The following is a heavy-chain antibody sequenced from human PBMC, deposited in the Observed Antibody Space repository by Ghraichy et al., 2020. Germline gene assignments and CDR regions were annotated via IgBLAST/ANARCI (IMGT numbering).Heavy chain of an antibody. D-gene: IGHD6-13*01. CDR1: GGSFSGYY. Sequence: SETLSLTCAVYGGSFSGYYWSWIRQPPGKGLEWIGEINHSGSTNYNPSLKSRVTISVDTSKNQFSLKRSSVTAADTAVYYCASRQRIAAAGPEGPKDYWGQGTLVTVSS. CDR3: ASRQRIAAAGPEGPKDY. J-gene: IGHJ4*02. CDR2: INHSGST. V-gene: IGHV4-34*01.